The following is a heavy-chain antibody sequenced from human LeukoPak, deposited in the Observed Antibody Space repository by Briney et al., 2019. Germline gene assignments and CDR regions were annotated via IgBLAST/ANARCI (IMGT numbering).Heavy chain of an antibody. Sequence: PSETLSLTCAVYGGSFSSYYWSWIRQPAGKGLEWIGRIYTSGSTNYNPSLKSRVTMSVDTSKNQFSLKLSSVTAADTAVYYCARGSYYYDSSGHYRFDYWGQGTLVTVSS. V-gene: IGHV4-59*10. CDR2: IYTSGST. CDR1: GGSFSSYY. CDR3: ARGSYYYDSSGHYRFDY. J-gene: IGHJ4*02. D-gene: IGHD3-22*01.